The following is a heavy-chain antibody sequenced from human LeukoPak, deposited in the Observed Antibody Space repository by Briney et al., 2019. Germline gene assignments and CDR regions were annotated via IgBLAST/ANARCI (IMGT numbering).Heavy chain of an antibody. CDR3: ARGFFPLGATTLFHFDY. CDR2: ISSSSSTI. Sequence: GGSLRLSCAASGFTFSSYSMNWVRQAPGKGLEWVSYISSSSSTIYYADSVKGRFTISRDNAKNSLYLQMNSLRAEDTAVYYCARGFFPLGATTLFHFDYWGQGTLVTVSS. V-gene: IGHV3-48*01. D-gene: IGHD1-26*01. J-gene: IGHJ4*02. CDR1: GFTFSSYS.